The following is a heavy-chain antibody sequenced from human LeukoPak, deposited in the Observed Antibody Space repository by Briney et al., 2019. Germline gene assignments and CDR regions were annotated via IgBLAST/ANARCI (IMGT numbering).Heavy chain of an antibody. CDR3: ARSSALRGWYWYFDL. D-gene: IGHD6-19*01. V-gene: IGHV4-39*01. J-gene: IGHJ2*01. CDR1: GGSISNSSYY. Sequence: PSETLSLTCTVSGGSISNSSYYWGWIRQPPGKGLEWIGSIYYSGSTYYNPSLKSRVTISVDTSKNQFSLKLSSVTAADTAVYFCARSSALRGWYWYFDLWGRGTLVTVSS. CDR2: IYYSGST.